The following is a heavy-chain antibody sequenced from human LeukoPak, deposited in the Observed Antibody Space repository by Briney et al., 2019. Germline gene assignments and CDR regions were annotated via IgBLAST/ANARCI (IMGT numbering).Heavy chain of an antibody. CDR3: ASPQVFDY. J-gene: IGHJ4*02. V-gene: IGHV1-69*04. CDR1: GCTFSSYA. CDR2: IIPILGIA. Sequence: GASVKVSCKASGCTFSSYAISWVRQAPGQGLEWMGRIIPILGIANYAQKFQGRVTITADKSTSTAYMELSSLRSEDTAVYYCASPQVFDYWGQGTLVTVSS.